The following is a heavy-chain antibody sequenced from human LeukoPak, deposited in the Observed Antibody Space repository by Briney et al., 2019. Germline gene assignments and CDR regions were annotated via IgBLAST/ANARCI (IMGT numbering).Heavy chain of an antibody. J-gene: IGHJ3*02. D-gene: IGHD2-15*01. Sequence: SETLSLTCAVYGGSFSGYYWSWIRQPPGKGLEWIGEINHSGSSNCNPSLKSRVNISVDTSKNQFSLKLSSVTAADTAVYYCASSPPQPTYCSGGSCYSGAFDIWGQGTMVTVSS. CDR3: ASSPPQPTYCSGGSCYSGAFDI. V-gene: IGHV4-34*01. CDR1: GGSFSGYY. CDR2: INHSGSS.